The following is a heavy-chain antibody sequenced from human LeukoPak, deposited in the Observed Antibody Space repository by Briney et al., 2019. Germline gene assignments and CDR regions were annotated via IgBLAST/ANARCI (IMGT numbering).Heavy chain of an antibody. D-gene: IGHD6-25*01. CDR1: GFTFSDYY. CDR3: ARVPAGRPYFDY. J-gene: IGHJ4*02. V-gene: IGHV3-66*01. Sequence: GGSLRLSCAASGFTFSDYYMSWIRQAPGKGLEWVSVIYSGGSTYYADSVKGRFTISRDNSKNTLYLQMNSLRAEDTAVYYCARVPAGRPYFDYWGQGTLVTVSS. CDR2: IYSGGST.